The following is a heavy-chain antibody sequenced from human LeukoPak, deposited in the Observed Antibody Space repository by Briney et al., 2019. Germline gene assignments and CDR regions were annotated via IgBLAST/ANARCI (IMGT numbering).Heavy chain of an antibody. D-gene: IGHD5-18*01. Sequence: ASVKVSCKASGYTFTDYYMHWVRQAPGQGLEWMGWINPNSGGTNYAQKFQGRVTMTRDTSISTAYMELSRLRSDDTAVYYCARGGLPDQKYSYGYDFDYWGRGTLVTVSS. CDR1: GYTFTDYY. J-gene: IGHJ4*02. CDR2: INPNSGGT. CDR3: ARGGLPDQKYSYGYDFDY. V-gene: IGHV1-2*02.